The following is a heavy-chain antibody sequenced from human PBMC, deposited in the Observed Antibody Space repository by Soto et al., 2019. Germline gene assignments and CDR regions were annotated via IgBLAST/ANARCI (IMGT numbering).Heavy chain of an antibody. V-gene: IGHV1-18*04. J-gene: IGHJ6*02. Sequence: GASVKVSCKASGYTFTSYGISWVRQAPGQGLGWMGWISAYNGNTNYAQKLQGRVTMTTDTSTSTAYMELRSLRSDDTAVYYCARDDAAWGYYGSGSYYIYYYYGMDVWGQGTTVTVSS. D-gene: IGHD3-10*01. CDR3: ARDDAAWGYYGSGSYYIYYYYGMDV. CDR2: ISAYNGNT. CDR1: GYTFTSYG.